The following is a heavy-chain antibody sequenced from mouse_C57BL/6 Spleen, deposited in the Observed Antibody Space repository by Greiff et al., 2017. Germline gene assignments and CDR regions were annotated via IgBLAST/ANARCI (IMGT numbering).Heavy chain of an antibody. D-gene: IGHD3-2*02. J-gene: IGHJ4*01. CDR2: IYPGDGDT. CDR1: GYAFSSSW. CDR3: ARDSSGYCYAMDY. V-gene: IGHV1-82*01. Sequence: VQVVESGPELVKPGASVKISCKASGYAFSSSWMNWVKQRPGKGLEWIGRIYPGDGDTNYNGKFKGKATLTADKSSSTAYMQLSSLTSEDSAVYFCARDSSGYCYAMDYWGQGTSVTVSS.